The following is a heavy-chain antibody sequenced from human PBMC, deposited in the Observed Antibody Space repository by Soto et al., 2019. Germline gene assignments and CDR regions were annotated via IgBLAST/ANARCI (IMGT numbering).Heavy chain of an antibody. Sequence: SETLSLTCTVSGGSISSSSYYWGWIRQPPGEGLEWIGSIYYSGSTYYNPSLKSRVTISVDTSRNQLSLKLSSVTAADTAVYYCASDHSIYGDHHFDYWGPGTLVTVSS. CDR3: ASDHSIYGDHHFDY. V-gene: IGHV4-39*01. D-gene: IGHD4-17*01. J-gene: IGHJ4*02. CDR2: IYYSGST. CDR1: GGSISSSSYY.